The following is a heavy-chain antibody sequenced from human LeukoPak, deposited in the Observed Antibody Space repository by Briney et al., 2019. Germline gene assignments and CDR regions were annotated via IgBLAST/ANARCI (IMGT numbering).Heavy chain of an antibody. CDR3: ARSYYDILTGYRVTYYFDY. V-gene: IGHV4-39*01. J-gene: IGHJ4*02. Sequence: PSETLSLTYTVSGGSISSSSYYWGWIRQPPGKGLEWIGSIYYSGSTYYNPSLKSRVTISVDTSKNQFSLKLSSVTAADTAVYYCARSYYDILTGYRVTYYFDYWGQGTLVTVSS. CDR2: IYYSGST. CDR1: GGSISSSSYY. D-gene: IGHD3-9*01.